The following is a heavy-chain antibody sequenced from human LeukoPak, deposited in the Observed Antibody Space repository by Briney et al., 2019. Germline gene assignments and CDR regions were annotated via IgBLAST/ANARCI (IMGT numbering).Heavy chain of an antibody. CDR3: AKDLTTHAQLAYLFDY. D-gene: IGHD2-2*01. V-gene: IGHV3-30*18. CDR1: GFTFSSYG. Sequence: PGGSLRLSCAASGFTFSSYGMHWVRQAPGKGLEWVAVISYDGSNKYYADSVKGRFTISRDNSKNTLYLQMNSLRAEDTAVYYCAKDLTTHAQLAYLFDYWGQGTLVTVSS. CDR2: ISYDGSNK. J-gene: IGHJ4*02.